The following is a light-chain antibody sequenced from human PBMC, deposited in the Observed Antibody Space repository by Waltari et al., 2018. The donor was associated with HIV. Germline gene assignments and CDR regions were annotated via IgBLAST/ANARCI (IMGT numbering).Light chain of an antibody. CDR3: ATWDASLTVV. Sequence: QSVLTQPPSVSAAPGQKVSISCPGSASNIGNNYVSWYQQLPGTAPKRLIYDSYKRPSGIPDRFSGSKSGTSATLGIAGLQTGDEAYYYCATWDASLTVVFGGGTKLTVL. CDR1: ASNIGNNY. V-gene: IGLV1-51*01. CDR2: DSY. J-gene: IGLJ2*01.